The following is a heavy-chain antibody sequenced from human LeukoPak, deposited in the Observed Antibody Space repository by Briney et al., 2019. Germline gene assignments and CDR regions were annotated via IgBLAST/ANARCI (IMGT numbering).Heavy chain of an antibody. Sequence: SLTCTGPDGSIGTGSYFWRWSRQPAGKGLHWVGRIHTSLITNYNPSLKSRVTISVDTSKNQFSLKLSSVTAADTAVYYCARVGYNWNSNFDYWGQGTLVTVSS. CDR2: IHTSLIT. D-gene: IGHD1-7*01. CDR3: ARVGYNWNSNFDY. J-gene: IGHJ4*02. CDR1: DGSIGTGSYF. V-gene: IGHV4-61*02.